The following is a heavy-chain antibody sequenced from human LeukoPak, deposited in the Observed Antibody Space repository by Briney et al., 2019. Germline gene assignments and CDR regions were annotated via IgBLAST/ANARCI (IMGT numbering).Heavy chain of an antibody. CDR3: AKDSPYYYDSSGYFEFDY. D-gene: IGHD3-22*01. Sequence: PGGSLRLSCAASGFIFSSYAMSWVRQAPGKGLEWVSAISGSGGSTYYADSVKGRFTISRDNSKNTLYLQMNSLRAEDTAVYYCAKDSPYYYDSSGYFEFDYWGQGTLVTVSS. J-gene: IGHJ4*02. CDR1: GFIFSSYA. CDR2: ISGSGGST. V-gene: IGHV3-23*01.